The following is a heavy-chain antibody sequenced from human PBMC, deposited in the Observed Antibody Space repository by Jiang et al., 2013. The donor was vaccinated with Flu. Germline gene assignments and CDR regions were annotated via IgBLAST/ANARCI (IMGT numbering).Heavy chain of an antibody. D-gene: IGHD1-26*01. J-gene: IGHJ3*02. CDR1: GYSISSGYY. V-gene: IGHV4-38-2*02. Sequence: GPGLVKPSETLSLTCTVSGYSISSGYYWGWIRQPPGKGLEWIGSIYHSGSTYYNPSLKSRVTISVDTSKNQFSLKLSSVTAADTAVYYCARTPIPRWELRMMGAFDIWGQGTMVTVSS. CDR3: ARTPIPRWELRMMGAFDI. CDR2: IYHSGST.